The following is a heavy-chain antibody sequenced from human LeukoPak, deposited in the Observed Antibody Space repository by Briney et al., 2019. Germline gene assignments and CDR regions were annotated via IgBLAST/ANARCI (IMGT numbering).Heavy chain of an antibody. D-gene: IGHD3-10*01. CDR2: ISYDGSNK. V-gene: IGHV3-30*18. CDR3: AKDAVTYGSGSINWFDP. Sequence: RSLRLSCAASGFTFSSYGMHWVRQAPGKGLEWVAVISYDGSNKYYADSVKGRFTISRDNSKNTLYLQMNSLRAEDTAVYYCAKDAVTYGSGSINWFDPWGQGTLVTVSS. CDR1: GFTFSSYG. J-gene: IGHJ5*02.